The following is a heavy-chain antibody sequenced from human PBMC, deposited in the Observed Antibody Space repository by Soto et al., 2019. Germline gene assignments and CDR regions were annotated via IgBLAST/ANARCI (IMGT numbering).Heavy chain of an antibody. J-gene: IGHJ6*02. CDR3: ARERTGTTSMDV. V-gene: IGHV1-8*01. CDR1: GYTFTSYD. Sequence: QVQLVQSGAKVKKPGASVKVSCKASGYTFTSYDINWVRQATGQGLEWMGWMNPNSGNTGYAQKFRGRVTMTRNTSISTAFMELSSLRSEDTAVYYCARERTGTTSMDVWGQGTTVTVSS. D-gene: IGHD1-1*01. CDR2: MNPNSGNT.